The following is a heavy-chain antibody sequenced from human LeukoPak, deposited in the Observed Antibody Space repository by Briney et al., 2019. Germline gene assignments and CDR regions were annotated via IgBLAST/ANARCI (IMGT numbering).Heavy chain of an antibody. CDR3: ARVGAWELQRVFDY. J-gene: IGHJ4*02. CDR1: GFTFTDYW. D-gene: IGHD1-26*01. V-gene: IGHV3-7*01. Sequence: GGSLRLSCAASGFTFTDYWMTWVRQVPGKGLEWVANIKQGGSESYYVDSVKGRFTISRENAKNSLYLQMDSLRVDDTAVYYCARVGAWELQRVFDYWGQGTLVTVSS. CDR2: IKQGGSES.